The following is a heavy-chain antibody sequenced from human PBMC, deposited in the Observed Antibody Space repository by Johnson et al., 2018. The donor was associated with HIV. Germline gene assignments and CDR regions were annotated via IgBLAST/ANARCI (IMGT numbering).Heavy chain of an antibody. CDR3: AKRYSGSLRDTFDI. V-gene: IGHV3-23*04. J-gene: IGHJ3*02. Sequence: VLLVESGGGLVQPGGSLRLSCAASGLTVSSTHMSWVRQATGKGLDWVSAISGRGGRPYYTDSVKSRVTISRDNYKNTLYLQMNSLRAEDTAVYYCAKRYSGSLRDTFDIWGQGTMVTVSS. CDR2: ISGRGGRP. CDR1: GLTVSSTH. D-gene: IGHD1-26*01.